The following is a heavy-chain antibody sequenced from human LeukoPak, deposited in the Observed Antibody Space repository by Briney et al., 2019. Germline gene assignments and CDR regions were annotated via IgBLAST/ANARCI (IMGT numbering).Heavy chain of an antibody. CDR3: ARVLWYDILIRQSRPIDY. Sequence: PSETLSLTCTVSGGSISSSSYYWGWIRQPPGKGLEWIGSIYYSGSTNYNPSLKSRVTISVDTSKNQFSLKLSSVTAADTAVYYCARVLWYDILIRQSRPIDYWGQGTLVTVSS. CDR1: GGSISSSSYY. CDR2: IYYSGST. J-gene: IGHJ4*02. D-gene: IGHD3-9*01. V-gene: IGHV4-39*07.